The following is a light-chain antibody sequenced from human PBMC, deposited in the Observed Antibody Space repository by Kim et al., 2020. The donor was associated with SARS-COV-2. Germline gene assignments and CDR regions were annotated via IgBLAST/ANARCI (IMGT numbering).Light chain of an antibody. V-gene: IGKV3-20*01. CDR2: DTS. CDR1: QSVSSSY. CDR3: QQYGRSTRT. J-gene: IGKJ1*01. Sequence: EIVLTQSPGTLPLSPGERATLSCRASQSVSSSYLAWYQQKPGQAPRLLIYDTSSRATGIPDRFSGSGSGTDFTLTISRLEPEDFAVYYCQQYGRSTRTFGQGTKVDIK.